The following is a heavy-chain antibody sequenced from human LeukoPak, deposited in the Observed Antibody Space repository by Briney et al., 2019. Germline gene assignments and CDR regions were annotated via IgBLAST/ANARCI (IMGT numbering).Heavy chain of an antibody. D-gene: IGHD1-7*01. Sequence: PGGSVRLSCAASGFTFSSYSMNWVRQAPGKGLEWVSSISSSSSYIYYADSVKGRFTISRDNAKNSLYLQMNSLRAEDTAVYYCARDGSPYNWNYRFDPWGQGTLVTVSS. CDR3: ARDGSPYNWNYRFDP. CDR2: ISSSSSYI. J-gene: IGHJ5*02. CDR1: GFTFSSYS. V-gene: IGHV3-21*01.